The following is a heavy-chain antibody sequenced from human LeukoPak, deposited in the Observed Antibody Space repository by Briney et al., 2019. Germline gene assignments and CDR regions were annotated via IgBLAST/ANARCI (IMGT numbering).Heavy chain of an antibody. D-gene: IGHD2-2*01. V-gene: IGHV4-61*09. Sequence: PSETLSLTCTVSGDSFSSPSYSWNWVRQPAGKGLEWIGHIYTGGSTNYNPSLKSRVTISLDTSKNQFSLNLTSVTAADTAVYYCARAGYCSSTSCHPRRSRHLDYWGQGTLVTVSS. CDR3: ARAGYCSSTSCHPRRSRHLDY. CDR1: GDSFSSPSYS. J-gene: IGHJ4*02. CDR2: IYTGGST.